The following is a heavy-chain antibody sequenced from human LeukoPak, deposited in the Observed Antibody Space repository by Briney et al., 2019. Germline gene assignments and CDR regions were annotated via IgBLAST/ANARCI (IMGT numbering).Heavy chain of an antibody. J-gene: IGHJ4*02. CDR2: TSNKADSYTT. CDR1: EFTISDHY. V-gene: IGHV3-72*01. D-gene: IGHD2-15*01. Sequence: GGSLRLSCAASEFTISDHYMDRVRQAPGKGLEWVGRTSNKADSYTTYYAASVKGRFTISRDDSKNLLYLQMKSLKAEDTAVYYCTRHYFSDWGQGTLVTVSS. CDR3: TRHYFSD.